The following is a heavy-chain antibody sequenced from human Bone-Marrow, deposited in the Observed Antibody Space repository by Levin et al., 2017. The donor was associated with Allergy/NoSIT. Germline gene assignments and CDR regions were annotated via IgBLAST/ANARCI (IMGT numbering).Heavy chain of an antibody. CDR3: ASQGGDTPMVVF. CDR1: GGPFSTYT. CDR2: IIPILNLP. D-gene: IGHD5-18*01. Sequence: KISCKSSGGPFSTYTLIWVRQAPGQGLEWMGRIIPILNLPNYAQRFQGRVTITADTSTSTAYMELSSLRSEDTAVYFCASQGGDTPMVVFWGQGTLVTVSS. V-gene: IGHV1-69*02. J-gene: IGHJ4*02.